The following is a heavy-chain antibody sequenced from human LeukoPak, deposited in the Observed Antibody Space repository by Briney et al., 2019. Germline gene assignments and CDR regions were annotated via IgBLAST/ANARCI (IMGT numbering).Heavy chain of an antibody. V-gene: IGHV1-18*01. Sequence: ASVKVSCKASGYTFNSYDITWVRQAPGQGLEWMAWISTYNGNTNYAQKVQGRVTMTTDTSTSTAYMELRSLRSDDTAVYYCARDPQVYGDFDNWFDPWGQGTLVTVSS. D-gene: IGHD4-17*01. CDR2: ISTYNGNT. J-gene: IGHJ5*02. CDR3: ARDPQVYGDFDNWFDP. CDR1: GYTFNSYD.